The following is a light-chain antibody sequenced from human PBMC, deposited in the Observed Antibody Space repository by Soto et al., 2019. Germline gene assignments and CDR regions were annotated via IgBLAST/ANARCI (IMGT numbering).Light chain of an antibody. J-gene: IGLJ2*01. V-gene: IGLV1-44*01. Sequence: QSVLTQPPSASGTPGQRVTISCSGSSSNIASNTVNWYQQLQGTAPKVLIYTDNQRPSGVPGRLSGSKSGTSASLAISGLQSEDEADYYCAAWDDSLNGVVFGGGTKLTVL. CDR2: TDN. CDR1: SSNIASNT. CDR3: AAWDDSLNGVV.